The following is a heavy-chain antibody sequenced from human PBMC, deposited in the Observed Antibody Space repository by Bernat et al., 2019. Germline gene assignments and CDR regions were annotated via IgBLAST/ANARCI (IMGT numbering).Heavy chain of an antibody. D-gene: IGHD3-3*01. CDR1: GGSFSGYY. V-gene: IGHV4-34*01. Sequence: QVQPQQWGAGLLKPSETLSLTCAVYGGSFSGYYWNWIRQPPGKGPEWIGEINNSGSTNYNPSLKSRVTISVDTSKNQFSLKLSSVTAADTAVYYCARGVSRYYDFWSGYSQNWFDPWGQGTLVTVSS. CDR3: ARGVSRYYDFWSGYSQNWFDP. CDR2: INNSGST. J-gene: IGHJ5*02.